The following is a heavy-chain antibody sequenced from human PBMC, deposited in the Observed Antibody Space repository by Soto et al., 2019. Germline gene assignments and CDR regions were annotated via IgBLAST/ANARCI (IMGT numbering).Heavy chain of an antibody. Sequence: SVKVSCKASGGTFSSYALSWVRQAPGQGLEWMGGIVPIFGTANYAQKFQDRVTITADESTSTAYMELSSLRSEDTAVYYCARARLTRDYYGMDVWGQGTTVTVSS. D-gene: IGHD7-27*01. CDR2: IVPIFGTA. J-gene: IGHJ6*02. CDR3: ARARLTRDYYGMDV. V-gene: IGHV1-69*13. CDR1: GGTFSSYA.